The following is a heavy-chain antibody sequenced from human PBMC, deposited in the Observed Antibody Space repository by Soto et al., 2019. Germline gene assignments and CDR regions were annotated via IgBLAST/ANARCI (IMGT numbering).Heavy chain of an antibody. CDR1: GFTFSSYW. CDR2: IKQDGSEK. J-gene: IGHJ4*02. V-gene: IGHV3-7*03. D-gene: IGHD3-22*01. Sequence: GESLKISCAASGFTFSSYWMSWVRQAPGKGLEWVANIKQDGSEKYYVDSVKGRFTISRDNAKNSLYLQMNSLRAEDTAVYYCARQYYDSSGYYPFDYWGQGTLVTVSS. CDR3: ARQYYDSSGYYPFDY.